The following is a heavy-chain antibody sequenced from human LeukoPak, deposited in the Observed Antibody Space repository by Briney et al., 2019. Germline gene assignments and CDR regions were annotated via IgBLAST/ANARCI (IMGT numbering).Heavy chain of an antibody. Sequence: PGGSLRLSCAASGFTFSSYSMNWVRQAPGKGLEWVSYISSSSSTIYYADSVKGRFTISRDNAKNSLYLQMNSLRAEDTAVYYCARSNYYDSSGYYFDAFDIWGQGTMATVSS. CDR1: GFTFSSYS. D-gene: IGHD3-22*01. V-gene: IGHV3-48*04. J-gene: IGHJ3*02. CDR3: ARSNYYDSSGYYFDAFDI. CDR2: ISSSSSTI.